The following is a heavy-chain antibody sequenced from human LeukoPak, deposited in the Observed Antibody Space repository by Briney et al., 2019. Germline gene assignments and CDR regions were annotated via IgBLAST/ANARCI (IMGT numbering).Heavy chain of an antibody. CDR1: GYTFTSYY. V-gene: IGHV1-46*01. J-gene: IGHJ5*02. CDR3: AREVYSSSSDSHWFDP. CDR2: INPSGGST. Sequence: GASVKVSCKASGYTFTSYYMHWVRQAPGQGLEWMGIINPSGGSTSYAQKFQGRVTMTRDTSTSTVYMELSSLRSEDTAVYYCAREVYSSSSDSHWFDPWGQGTLVTVSS. D-gene: IGHD6-6*01.